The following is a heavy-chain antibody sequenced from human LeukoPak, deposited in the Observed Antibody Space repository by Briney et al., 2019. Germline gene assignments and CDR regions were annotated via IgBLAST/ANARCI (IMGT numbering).Heavy chain of an antibody. CDR3: ARDQDSSGYYTFDY. CDR1: GFTFSSYA. J-gene: IGHJ4*02. D-gene: IGHD3-22*01. Sequence: GGSLRLSCAASGFTFSSYAMHWVRQAPGKGLEWVAVISYDGSNKYYADSVKGRFTISRDNSKNTLYLQMNSLRAEDTAVYYCARDQDSSGYYTFDYWGQGTLVTVSS. CDR2: ISYDGSNK. V-gene: IGHV3-30-3*01.